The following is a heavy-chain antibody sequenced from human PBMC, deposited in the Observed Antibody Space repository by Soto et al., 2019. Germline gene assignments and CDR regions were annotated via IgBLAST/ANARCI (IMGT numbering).Heavy chain of an antibody. CDR3: AIRMYSIRWYYLAY. CDR2: ISAST. D-gene: IGHD6-13*01. J-gene: IGHJ4*02. V-gene: IGHV3-23*01. CDR1: GFTVSSYA. Sequence: EMQLLESGGGLVQAGGSLRLSCAASGFTVSSYALNWVRQAPGKGLEWVSGISASTYYADSVKGRFTISRDTSKNTLYLQMNSLRAEDTAIYFCAIRMYSIRWYYLAYWGQGTLVTVSS.